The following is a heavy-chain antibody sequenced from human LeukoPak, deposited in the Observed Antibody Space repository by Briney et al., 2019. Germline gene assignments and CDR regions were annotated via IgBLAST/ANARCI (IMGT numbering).Heavy chain of an antibody. CDR1: GYTFTGYY. D-gene: IGHD6-19*01. J-gene: IGHJ4*02. CDR3: ARDAVAEWLAPTIDY. Sequence: GASVKVSCKASGYTFTGYYMHWVRQAPGQGLEWMGWINPNSGGTNYAQKFQGRVTMTRDTSISTAYMELSRLRSDDTAVYYCARDAVAEWLAPTIDYWGQGTLVTVSS. CDR2: INPNSGGT. V-gene: IGHV1-2*02.